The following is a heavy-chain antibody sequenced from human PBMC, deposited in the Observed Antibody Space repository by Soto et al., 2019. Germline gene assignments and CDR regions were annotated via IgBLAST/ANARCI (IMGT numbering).Heavy chain of an antibody. J-gene: IGHJ4*02. CDR2: ISSSSSYI. CDR3: ARLVATISSPFDY. V-gene: IGHV3-21*01. D-gene: IGHD5-12*01. CDR1: GFTFSSYS. Sequence: EVQLVESGGGLVKPGGSLRLSCAASGFTFSSYSMNWVRQAPGKGLEWVSSISSSSSYIYYADSVKGRFTISRDNAKNSLYLQMNSLGAEDTAVYYCARLVATISSPFDYWGQGTLVTVSS.